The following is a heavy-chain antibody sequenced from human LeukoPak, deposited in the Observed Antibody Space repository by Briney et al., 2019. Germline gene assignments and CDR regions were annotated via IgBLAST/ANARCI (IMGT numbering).Heavy chain of an antibody. Sequence: TGGSLRLSCAASGFTFTSIAVSWVRQAPGKGLEWVSVITGNGGSTFYADSVRGRFTISRDNSKNTLFLQMNSLRAEDTAVYYCARGPDPDDYYGSGSYTDYWGQGTLVTVSS. V-gene: IGHV3-23*01. CDR3: ARGPDPDDYYGSGSYTDY. D-gene: IGHD3-10*01. J-gene: IGHJ4*02. CDR1: GFTFTSIA. CDR2: ITGNGGST.